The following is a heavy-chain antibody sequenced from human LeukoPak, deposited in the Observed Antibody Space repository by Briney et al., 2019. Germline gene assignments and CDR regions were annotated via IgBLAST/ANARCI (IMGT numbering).Heavy chain of an antibody. CDR2: ISYDGSNK. CDR1: GFTFSSYA. Sequence: GRSLRLSCAASGFTFSSYAMHWVRQAPGKGLEWVAVISYDGSNKYYADSVKGRFTISRDNSKNTLYLQMNSLRAEDTAVYYCARGYSSSWYVVVYWGQGTLVTVSS. CDR3: ARGYSSSWYVVVY. V-gene: IGHV3-30-3*01. D-gene: IGHD6-13*01. J-gene: IGHJ4*02.